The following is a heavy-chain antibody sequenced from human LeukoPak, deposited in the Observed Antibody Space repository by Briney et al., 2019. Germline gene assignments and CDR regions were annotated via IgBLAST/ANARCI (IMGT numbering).Heavy chain of an antibody. D-gene: IGHD3-10*01. CDR2: IYDSGST. CDR1: GGSISNYY. Sequence: SETLSLTCTVSGGSISNYYWSWIRQPPGKGLEWIGYIYDSGSTNYNPSLKSRVTISVDTSKNQFSLKLSSVTAADTAVYYCARQGYDYYGSGSYWFDPWGQGTLVTVSS. V-gene: IGHV4-59*08. CDR3: ARQGYDYYGSGSYWFDP. J-gene: IGHJ5*02.